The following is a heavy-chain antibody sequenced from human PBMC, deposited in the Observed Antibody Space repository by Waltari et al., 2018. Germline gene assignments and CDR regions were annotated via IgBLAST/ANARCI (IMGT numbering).Heavy chain of an antibody. CDR1: GGSISSYY. V-gene: IGHV4-59*01. D-gene: IGHD1-1*01. CDR3: AKERDGTTYYFDY. CDR2: IYYSGRP. Sequence: QVQLQESGPGLVKPSETLSLTCTVSGGSISSYYWSWIRQPPGKGLEWIGYIYYSGRPNYNPSLKSRVTISVDTSKNQFSLKLSSVTAADTAVYYCAKERDGTTYYFDYWGQGTLVTVSS. J-gene: IGHJ4*02.